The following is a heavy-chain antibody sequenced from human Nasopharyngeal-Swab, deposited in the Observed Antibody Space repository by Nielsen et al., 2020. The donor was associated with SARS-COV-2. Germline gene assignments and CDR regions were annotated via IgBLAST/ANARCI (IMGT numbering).Heavy chain of an antibody. J-gene: IGHJ6*02. CDR1: GGTFSSYA. CDR2: IIPIFGTA. Sequence: SVKVSCKASGGTFSSYAISWVRQAPGQGLEWMGGIIPIFGTANYAQKFQGRVTITADESTSTAYMELSSLRSEDTAVYHCARDRGAVARNYYYYGMDVWGQGTTVTVSS. CDR3: ARDRGAVARNYYYYGMDV. V-gene: IGHV1-69*13. D-gene: IGHD6-19*01.